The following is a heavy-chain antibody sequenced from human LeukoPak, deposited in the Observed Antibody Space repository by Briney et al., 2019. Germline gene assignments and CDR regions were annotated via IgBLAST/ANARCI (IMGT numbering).Heavy chain of an antibody. V-gene: IGHV3-33*05. CDR1: GFTFSNYG. D-gene: IGHD3-10*01. CDR2: VAFDGSNE. J-gene: IGHJ4*02. Sequence: GGSLRLSCAASGFTFSNYGMHWVRQGPGKGLEWVAVVAFDGSNEYYADSVKGRFTISRDNSKNTLYLQMNSLRAEDTAVYYCARDHGIPGSGSYKFDYWGQGTLVTVSS. CDR3: ARDHGIPGSGSYKFDY.